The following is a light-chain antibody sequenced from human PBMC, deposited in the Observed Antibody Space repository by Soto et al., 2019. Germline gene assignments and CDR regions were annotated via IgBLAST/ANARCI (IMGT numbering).Light chain of an antibody. CDR2: ATS. V-gene: IGKV3-20*01. Sequence: VLTQSPGTLSLSPGESATLSCRASQSVNSGYLAWYQQKPGLAPTLLIYATSTRATGIPDRFSGSGSGTDFTLTISRLEPVDFAVYYCQQYGTSRAFGQGTKVEI. CDR1: QSVNSGY. J-gene: IGKJ1*01. CDR3: QQYGTSRA.